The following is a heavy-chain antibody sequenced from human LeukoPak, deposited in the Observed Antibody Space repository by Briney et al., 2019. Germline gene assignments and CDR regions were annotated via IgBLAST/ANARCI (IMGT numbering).Heavy chain of an antibody. CDR2: IYYSGST. J-gene: IGHJ4*02. D-gene: IGHD5-12*01. V-gene: IGHV4-59*11. Sequence: SETLSLTCTVSGDSISGHYWTWIRQPPGKGLEWIGYIYYSGSTNYNPSLRSRVTISVDTSKNQFSLNLSSVTAADTAVYYCARGGYRGYDFSDYWGQGTLVTVSS. CDR3: ARGGYRGYDFSDY. CDR1: GDSISGHY.